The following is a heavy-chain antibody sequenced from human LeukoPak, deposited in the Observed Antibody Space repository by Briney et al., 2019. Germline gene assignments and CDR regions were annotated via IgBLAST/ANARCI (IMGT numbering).Heavy chain of an antibody. D-gene: IGHD6-19*01. J-gene: IGHJ4*02. V-gene: IGHV4-61*05. CDR2: IHYSGST. CDR1: GGSISSSSYY. CDR3: ARQPGAIAVAAHFDY. Sequence: SETLSLTCTVSGGSISSSSYYWSWIRQTPGRGLEWIGSIHYSGSTSYNSSLKSRVTMSIDTSKNQFSLKLSSVTAADTAVYYCARQPGAIAVAAHFDYWGQGTLVTVSS.